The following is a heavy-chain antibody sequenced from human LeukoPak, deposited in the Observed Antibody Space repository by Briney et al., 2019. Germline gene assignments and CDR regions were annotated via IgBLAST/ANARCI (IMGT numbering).Heavy chain of an antibody. CDR2: ISSSSSYT. J-gene: IGHJ4*02. CDR1: GFTFSDYY. CDR3: ARQPGYSSGWHDY. V-gene: IGHV3-11*06. D-gene: IGHD6-19*01. Sequence: GGSLRLSCAASGFTFSDYYMSWIRQAPGKGLEWVSYISSSSSYTNYADSVKGRFTISRDNAKNSLYLQMNSLRAEDTAVYYCARQPGYSSGWHDYWGQGTLVTVSS.